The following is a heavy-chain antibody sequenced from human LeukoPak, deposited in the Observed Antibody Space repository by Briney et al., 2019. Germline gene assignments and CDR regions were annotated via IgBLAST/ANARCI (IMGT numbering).Heavy chain of an antibody. J-gene: IGHJ4*02. V-gene: IGHV1-69*04. Sequence: SVKVSCKASGGTFSSYAISWVRQAPGQGLEWMGRIIPIFGIANYAQKFQGRVTITADKSTSTAYMELSSLRSEDTAVYYCARATTVTTFFDYWGQGTLVTVSS. CDR2: IIPIFGIA. CDR3: ARATTVTTFFDY. D-gene: IGHD4-11*01. CDR1: GGTFSSYA.